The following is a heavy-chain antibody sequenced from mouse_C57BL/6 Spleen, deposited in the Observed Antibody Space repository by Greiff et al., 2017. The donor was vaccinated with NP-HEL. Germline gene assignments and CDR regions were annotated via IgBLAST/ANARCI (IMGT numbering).Heavy chain of an antibody. D-gene: IGHD2-3*01. J-gene: IGHJ3*01. Sequence: EVQVVESGGGLVKPGGSLKLSCAASGFTFSDYGMHWVRQAPEKGLEWVAYISSGSSTIYYADKVKGRFTISRDNAKHNLFLQRTSLRPEDTAMYYCARTDDGYSGWLAYWGQGTLVTVSA. CDR2: ISSGSSTI. V-gene: IGHV5-17*01. CDR3: ARTDDGYSGWLAY. CDR1: GFTFSDYG.